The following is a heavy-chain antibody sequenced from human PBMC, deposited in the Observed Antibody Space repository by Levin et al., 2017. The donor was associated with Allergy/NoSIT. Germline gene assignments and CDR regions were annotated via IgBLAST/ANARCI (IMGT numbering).Heavy chain of an antibody. Sequence: PSETLSLTCTVSGDSISNDNYYWAWIRQPPGKGLEWIWSVYYTGSAYYNPSLKTPLTMSVDTSTNQFSLRFTSLTASDTSIYYCAGEPNSPYYYYYGLDVWGQGTAVTGSS. V-gene: IGHV4-39*07. D-gene: IGHD2/OR15-2a*01. CDR1: GDSISNDNYY. CDR2: VYYTGSA. J-gene: IGHJ6*02. CDR3: AGEPNSPYYYYYGLDV.